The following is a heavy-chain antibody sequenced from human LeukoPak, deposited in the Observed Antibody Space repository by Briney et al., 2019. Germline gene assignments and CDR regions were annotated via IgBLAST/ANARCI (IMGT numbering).Heavy chain of an antibody. V-gene: IGHV4-61*02. CDR1: GGSISSGSYY. CDR2: IYTSGST. J-gene: IGHJ4*02. Sequence: SQTLSLTCTVSGGSISSGSYYWSWIRQPAGKGPEWIGRIYTSGSTNYNPSLKSRVTISVDTSKNQFSLKLSSVTAADTAVYYCARVGYCSGGSCEIWGQGTLVTVSS. D-gene: IGHD2-15*01. CDR3: ARVGYCSGGSCEI.